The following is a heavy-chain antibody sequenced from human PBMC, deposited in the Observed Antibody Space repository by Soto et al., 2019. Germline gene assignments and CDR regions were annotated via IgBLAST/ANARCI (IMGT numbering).Heavy chain of an antibody. J-gene: IGHJ6*03. V-gene: IGHV1-8*01. CDR1: GYTFTSYD. CDR2: MNPNSGNT. Sequence: GASVKVSCKASGYTFTSYDINWVRQATGQGLEWMGWMNPNSGNTGYAQKFQGRVTMTRNTSISTAYMELSSLRSEDTAVYYCARGPSLYDYGDYDYYYYMDVWGKGTTVTVSS. CDR3: ARGPSLYDYGDYDYYYYMDV. D-gene: IGHD4-17*01.